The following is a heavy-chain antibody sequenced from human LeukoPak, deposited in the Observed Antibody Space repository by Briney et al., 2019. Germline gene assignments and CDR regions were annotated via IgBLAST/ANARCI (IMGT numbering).Heavy chain of an antibody. J-gene: IGHJ6*03. CDR1: GYSINNAYY. CDR3: ARHHGDCSSTSCYASYYYYYMDV. CDR2: IYYSGST. Sequence: PSETLSLTCGVSGYSINNAYYWGWIRQPPGKGLEWIGSIYYSGSTYYNPSLKSRVTISVDTSKNQFSLKLSSVTAADTAVYYCARHHGDCSSTSCYASYYYYYMDVWGKGTTVTVSS. V-gene: IGHV4-38-2*01. D-gene: IGHD2-2*01.